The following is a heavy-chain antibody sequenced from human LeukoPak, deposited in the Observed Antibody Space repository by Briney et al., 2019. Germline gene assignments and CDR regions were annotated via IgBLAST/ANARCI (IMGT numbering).Heavy chain of an antibody. D-gene: IGHD2-2*01. CDR1: GFTFSSYA. CDR3: AKDELSVVVVPAAIFDYYYYGMDV. Sequence: GRSLRLSCAASGFTFSSYAMHWVRQAPGKGLEWVAVISYDGSNKYYADSVKGRFTISGDNSKNTLYLQMNSLRAEDTAVYYCAKDELSVVVVPAAIFDYYYYGMDVWGQGTTVTVSS. J-gene: IGHJ6*02. V-gene: IGHV3-30*04. CDR2: ISYDGSNK.